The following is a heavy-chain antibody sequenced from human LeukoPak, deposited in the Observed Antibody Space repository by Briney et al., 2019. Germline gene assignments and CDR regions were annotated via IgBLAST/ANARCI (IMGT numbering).Heavy chain of an antibody. Sequence: SQTLSLTYAISGDSVSSNSAAWNWLRQSPSRGLEWLGRTYYRSKWYNDYAVSLKSRITINPDTSKNQFSLQLNSVTPEDTAVYYCVRSSSWYLWFDPWGQGTLVTVSS. J-gene: IGHJ5*02. CDR1: GDSVSSNSAA. D-gene: IGHD6-13*01. CDR2: TYYRSKWYN. V-gene: IGHV6-1*01. CDR3: VRSSSWYLWFDP.